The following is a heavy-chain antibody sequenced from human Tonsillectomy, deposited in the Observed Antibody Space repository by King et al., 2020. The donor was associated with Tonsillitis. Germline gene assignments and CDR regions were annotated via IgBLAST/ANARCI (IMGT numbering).Heavy chain of an antibody. CDR3: ARASVYGSLTGDYFYGMDV. J-gene: IGHJ6*02. D-gene: IGHD3-9*01. Sequence: VQLVESGGGLVQPGGSLRLSCAGSGFTFSAYRMSLVRQAPGKGLEWVANIKQGGSETYYVDSVKGRFTISRDDAKNSVYLQMNSLRAEDTAVYYCARASVYGSLTGDYFYGMDVWGQGTTVTVSS. CDR2: IKQGGSET. V-gene: IGHV3-7*01. CDR1: GFTFSAYR.